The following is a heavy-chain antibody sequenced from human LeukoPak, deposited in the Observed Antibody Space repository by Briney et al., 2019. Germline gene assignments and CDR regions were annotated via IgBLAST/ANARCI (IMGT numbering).Heavy chain of an antibody. D-gene: IGHD6-13*01. CDR2: INTGNGNT. Sequence: ASVKVSCKASGYTFTSYTMHWVRQAPGQRLEWMGWINTGNGNTKYSQEFQGRVTITRDTSASTAYMELSSLRSEDMAVYYCARGSSSWFHPYYDYWGQGTLVTVSS. V-gene: IGHV1-3*03. J-gene: IGHJ4*02. CDR3: ARGSSSWFHPYYDY. CDR1: GYTFTSYT.